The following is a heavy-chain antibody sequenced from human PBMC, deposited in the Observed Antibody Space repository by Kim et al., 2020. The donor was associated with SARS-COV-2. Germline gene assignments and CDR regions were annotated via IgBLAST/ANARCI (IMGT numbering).Heavy chain of an antibody. CDR2: ISYSGNP. V-gene: IGHV4-31*03. CDR1: GGSIRSGGKF. D-gene: IGHD2-2*01. CDR3: ARGQPLDY. J-gene: IGHJ4*02. Sequence: SETLSLTCSVSGGSIRSGGKFWTWIRQHPAKGLEWIGYISYSGNPHYSPSLRSRVSISLQTSENQFSLKLTSVTAADTAVYYCARGQPLDYWGQGILVTVSS.